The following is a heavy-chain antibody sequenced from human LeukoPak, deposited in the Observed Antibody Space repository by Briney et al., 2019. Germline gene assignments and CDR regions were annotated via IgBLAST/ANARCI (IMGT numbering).Heavy chain of an antibody. D-gene: IGHD3-22*01. J-gene: IGHJ4*02. CDR3: AREGLPGSSGYHPTDY. CDR1: GYTFTGYY. CDR2: INPNSGGT. V-gene: IGHV1-2*02. Sequence: ASVKVSCKASGYTFTGYYMHWVRQAPGQGLEWMGWINPNSGGTNYAQKFQGRVTMTSDTSISTAYMELSRPRSDDTAVYYCAREGLPGSSGYHPTDYWGQGTLVTVS.